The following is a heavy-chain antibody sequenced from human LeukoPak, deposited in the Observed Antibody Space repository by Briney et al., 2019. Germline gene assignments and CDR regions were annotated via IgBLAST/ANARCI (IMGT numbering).Heavy chain of an antibody. CDR2: ISYDGSNK. CDR1: GLTFSSYA. D-gene: IGHD5-12*01. CDR3: ARGYSGYEGEFDY. V-gene: IGHV3-30*04. Sequence: GGSLRLSCAASGLTFSSYAMNWVRQAPGKGLGWVAVISYDGSNKYYADSVKGRFTISRDNSKNTLYLQMNSLRAEDTAVYYCARGYSGYEGEFDYWGQATLVTVSS. J-gene: IGHJ4*02.